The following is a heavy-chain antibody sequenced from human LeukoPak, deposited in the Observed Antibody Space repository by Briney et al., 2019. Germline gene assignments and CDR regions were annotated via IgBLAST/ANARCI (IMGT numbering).Heavy chain of an antibody. J-gene: IGHJ5*02. CDR3: ARELVKANWFDP. V-gene: IGHV4-34*01. D-gene: IGHD1-1*01. CDR2: INHSGSN. Sequence: SETLSLTCAVYGGSFSGYYWSWIRQPPGKGLDWIGEINHSGSNNYNPSLKSRVTISVDTSKNQFSLKLSSVTAADTAAYYCARELVKANWFDPWGQGTLVTVSS. CDR1: GGSFSGYY.